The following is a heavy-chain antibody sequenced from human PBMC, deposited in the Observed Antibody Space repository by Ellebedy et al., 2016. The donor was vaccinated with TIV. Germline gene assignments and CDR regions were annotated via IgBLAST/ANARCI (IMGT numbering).Heavy chain of an antibody. D-gene: IGHD6-19*01. CDR3: ATAGSSGKDYFDY. CDR2: IDPNSGGT. CDR1: GYTFTSYG. Sequence: ASVKVSCXASGYTFTSYGISWVRQAPGQGLEWMGWIDPNSGGTNYAQKFQGWVTMTRDTSISTAYMDLSRLRSDDTAVYYCATAGSSGKDYFDYWGQGTLVTVSS. V-gene: IGHV1-2*04. J-gene: IGHJ4*02.